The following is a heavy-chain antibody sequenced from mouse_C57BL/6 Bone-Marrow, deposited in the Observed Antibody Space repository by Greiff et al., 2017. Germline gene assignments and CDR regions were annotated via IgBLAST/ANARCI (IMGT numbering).Heavy chain of an antibody. CDR3: ARSGSIYYYGSSYVDWYFDV. CDR1: GYTFTDYY. J-gene: IGHJ1*03. D-gene: IGHD1-1*01. CDR2: INPNNGGT. Sequence: EVKLQQSGPELVKPGASVKISCKASGYTFTDYYMNWVKQSHGKSLEWIGDINPNNGGTSYNQKFKGKATLTVDKSSSTAYMELRSLTSEDSAVYYCARSGSIYYYGSSYVDWYFDVWGTGTTVTVSS. V-gene: IGHV1-26*01.